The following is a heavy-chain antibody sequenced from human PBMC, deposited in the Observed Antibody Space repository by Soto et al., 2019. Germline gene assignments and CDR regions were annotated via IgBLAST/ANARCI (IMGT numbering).Heavy chain of an antibody. Sequence: PGESLKISCKGSGYSFTSYWIGSVRQMPGKGLECMGIIYPGDSDTRYSPSFQGQVTISADKSISTAYLQWSSLKASDTAMYYCARLVPMVRGVIGYYYYYMDVWGKGTTVTVSS. D-gene: IGHD3-10*01. J-gene: IGHJ6*03. V-gene: IGHV5-51*01. CDR2: IYPGDSDT. CDR3: ARLVPMVRGVIGYYYYYMDV. CDR1: GYSFTSYW.